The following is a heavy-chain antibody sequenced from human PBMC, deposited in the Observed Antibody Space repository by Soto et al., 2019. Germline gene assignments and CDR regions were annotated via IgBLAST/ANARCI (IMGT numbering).Heavy chain of an antibody. V-gene: IGHV4-30-2*01. CDR2: IFPSGTT. Sequence: PSDALSLTSGVSGGSLSGATYSWNWIRQPPGKGLEWIGYIFPSGTTYYNPSLKSRVTISTDVSKNQFSLSLRSLTAADTAVYYCARSREFDYWSQGTLVTVSS. CDR3: ARSREFDY. J-gene: IGHJ4*02. CDR1: GGSLSGATYS.